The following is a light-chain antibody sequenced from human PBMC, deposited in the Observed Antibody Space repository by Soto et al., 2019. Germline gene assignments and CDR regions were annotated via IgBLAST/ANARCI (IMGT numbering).Light chain of an antibody. J-gene: IGLJ2*01. Sequence: QSVLTQPASVSGSPGQSITISCTGTSSDVGNYNYVSWYQQHPAKAPKLMIFEVSNRPSGVSNRFSGSKSGNTASLTISGLQAEDDAEYYCSSYTGSSTNTVVFGGGTKLTVL. CDR1: SSDVGNYNY. CDR3: SSYTGSSTNTVV. CDR2: EVS. V-gene: IGLV2-14*01.